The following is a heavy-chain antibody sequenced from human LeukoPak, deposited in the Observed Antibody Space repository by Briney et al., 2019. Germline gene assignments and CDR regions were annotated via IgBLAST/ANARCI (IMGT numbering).Heavy chain of an antibody. J-gene: IGHJ6*03. Sequence: SSETLSLTCTVSGGSISSSSYYWGWIRQPPGKGLEWIGSIYYSGSTYYNPSLKSRVTISVDTSKNQFSLKLSSVTAADTAVYYCARDYSSSWFRGPNYYMDVWGKGTTVTVSS. CDR2: IYYSGST. V-gene: IGHV4-39*07. CDR1: GGSISSSSYY. D-gene: IGHD6-13*01. CDR3: ARDYSSSWFRGPNYYMDV.